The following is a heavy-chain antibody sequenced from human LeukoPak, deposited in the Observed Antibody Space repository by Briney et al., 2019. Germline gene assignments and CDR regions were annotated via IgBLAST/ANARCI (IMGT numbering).Heavy chain of an antibody. Sequence: SETLSLTCTVSGGSISSYYWSWIRQPPGKGLEWIGYIYYSGSTNYNPSLKSRVTISVDTSKNQFSLKLSSVTAADTAVYYCARGARGRSSGYYYDFDYWGQGTLVTVSS. CDR2: IYYSGST. CDR3: ARGARGRSSGYYYDFDY. V-gene: IGHV4-59*01. CDR1: GGSISSYY. J-gene: IGHJ4*02. D-gene: IGHD3-22*01.